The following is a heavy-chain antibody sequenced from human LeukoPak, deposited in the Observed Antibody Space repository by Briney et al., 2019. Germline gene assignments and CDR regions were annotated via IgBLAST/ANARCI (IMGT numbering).Heavy chain of an antibody. V-gene: IGHV4-59*01. CDR2: IYHSGST. Sequence: NTSETLSLTCTVSGGSISSYYWSWIRQPPGKGPEWIGYIYHSGSTKYNPSLKSRVTISVDTSKNQFSLKLSSVTAADTAVYYCARYRSGYYYYGMDVWGRGTTVTVSS. J-gene: IGHJ6*02. D-gene: IGHD6-25*01. CDR3: ARYRSGYYYYGMDV. CDR1: GGSISSYY.